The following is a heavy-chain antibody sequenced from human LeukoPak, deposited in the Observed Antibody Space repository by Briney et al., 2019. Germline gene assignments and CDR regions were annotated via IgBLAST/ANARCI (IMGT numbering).Heavy chain of an antibody. CDR1: GGSISSSSYY. V-gene: IGHV4-39*07. CDR2: IYYSGST. Sequence: SETLSLTCTVSGGSISSSSYYWGWIRQPPGKGLEWIGSIYYSGSTYCNPSLKSRVTISVDTSKNQFSLKLSSVTAADTAVYYCARDSRVARYYGSGSYQARFDPWGQGTLVTVSS. D-gene: IGHD3-10*01. CDR3: ARDSRVARYYGSGSYQARFDP. J-gene: IGHJ5*02.